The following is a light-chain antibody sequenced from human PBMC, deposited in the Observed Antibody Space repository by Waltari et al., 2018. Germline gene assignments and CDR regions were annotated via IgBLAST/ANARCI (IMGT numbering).Light chain of an antibody. Sequence: QSALTQPASVSGSPGKSITLSCTGTSTDIGDYNYVSWYQPHPGKAPKLVIYPVSNRPSGVSHRFSGSKSGNTASLTISGLQAEDEAHYYCCSYTTTTARVFGGGTKLTVL. CDR3: CSYTTTTARV. V-gene: IGLV2-14*01. CDR2: PVS. CDR1: STDIGDYNY. J-gene: IGLJ2*01.